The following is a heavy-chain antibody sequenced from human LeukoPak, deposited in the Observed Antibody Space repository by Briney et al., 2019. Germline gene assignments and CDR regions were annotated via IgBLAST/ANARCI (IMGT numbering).Heavy chain of an antibody. CDR1: GGSISSGGYY. CDR2: IYYSGST. CDR3: ASSGLELHFDY. Sequence: PSETLSLTCTVSGGSISSGGYYWSWIRQHPGKGLEWIGHIYYSGSTYYNPSLKSRVTISVDTSKNQFSLKLSSVTAADTAVYYCASSGLELHFDYWGQGTLVTVSS. J-gene: IGHJ4*02. D-gene: IGHD1-7*01. V-gene: IGHV4-31*03.